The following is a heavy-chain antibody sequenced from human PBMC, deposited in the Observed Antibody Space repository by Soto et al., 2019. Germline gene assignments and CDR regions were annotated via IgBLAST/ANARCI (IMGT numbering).Heavy chain of an antibody. CDR2: IYWDNDR. J-gene: IGHJ4*02. CDR1: GFSLSTSGVG. V-gene: IGHV2-5*02. D-gene: IGHD1-20*01. CDR3: AHRRGGYNWDDGDFDY. Sequence: QITLKESGPTLVKPTQPLTLTCTFSGFSLSTSGVGVGWIRQPPGKALESLALIYWDNDRRYNPALKSRLAITGDPAKNQGVLTMTNVDPVDTATYYCAHRRGGYNWDDGDFDYWGPGTLVTVSS.